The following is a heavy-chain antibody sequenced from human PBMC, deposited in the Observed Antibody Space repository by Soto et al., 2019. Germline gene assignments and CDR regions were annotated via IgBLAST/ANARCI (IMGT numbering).Heavy chain of an antibody. D-gene: IGHD2-2*01. Sequence: SETLSLTCTVSGGSISSGGYYWSWIRQHPGKGLEWIGYIYYSGSTYYNPSLKSRVTISVDTSKNQFSLKLSSVTAADTAVYYCARDQGTSVVVPAAMGYYYGMDVWGQGTTVTVSS. V-gene: IGHV4-31*03. CDR2: IYYSGST. J-gene: IGHJ6*02. CDR1: GGSISSGGYY. CDR3: ARDQGTSVVVPAAMGYYYGMDV.